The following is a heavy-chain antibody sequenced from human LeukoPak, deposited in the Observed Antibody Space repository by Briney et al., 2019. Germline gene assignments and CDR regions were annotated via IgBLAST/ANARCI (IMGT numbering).Heavy chain of an antibody. V-gene: IGHV3-21*01. J-gene: IGHJ4*02. D-gene: IGHD6-19*01. CDR1: GFTFSSFN. CDR3: AREVGGGWNYFDL. Sequence: PGGSLRLSCAASGFTFSSFNMNWVRQTPGKGLEWVSSISSRQNDVQYADSLEGRFTISRDNAKNSLYLQMNTLRAEDTAVYFCAREVGGGWNYFDLWGQGTLVTVSS. CDR2: ISSRQNDV.